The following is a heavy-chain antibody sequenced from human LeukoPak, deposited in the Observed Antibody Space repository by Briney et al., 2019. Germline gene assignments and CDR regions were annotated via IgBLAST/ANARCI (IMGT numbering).Heavy chain of an antibody. J-gene: IGHJ4*02. CDR2: IYHSGST. CDR1: GYSISSGYY. Sequence: ASETLSLTCTVSGYSISSGYYWGWIRQPPGKGLEWIGSIYHSGSTYYNPSLKSRVTISVDTSKNQFSLKLSSVTAADTAVYYCARVLLGSAFDYWGQGTLVTVSS. V-gene: IGHV4-38-2*02. D-gene: IGHD2-15*01. CDR3: ARVLLGSAFDY.